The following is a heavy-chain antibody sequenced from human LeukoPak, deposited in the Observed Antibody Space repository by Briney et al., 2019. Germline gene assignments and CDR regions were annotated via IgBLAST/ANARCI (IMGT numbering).Heavy chain of an antibody. J-gene: IGHJ4*02. CDR2: IYYSGST. Sequence: PSETLSLTCTVSGDSISSSSYYWGWIRQHPGKGLEWIGYIYYSGSTNYNPSLKSRVTISVDTSKNQFSLKLSSVTAADTAVYYCARRPHPDYYDSSGYDYWGQGTLVTVSS. CDR3: ARRPHPDYYDSSGYDY. D-gene: IGHD3-22*01. V-gene: IGHV4-61*05. CDR1: GDSISSSSYY.